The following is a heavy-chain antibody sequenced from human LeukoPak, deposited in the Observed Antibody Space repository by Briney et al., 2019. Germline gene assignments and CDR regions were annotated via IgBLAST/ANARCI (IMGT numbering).Heavy chain of an antibody. CDR3: TRQPIYAAYFDF. Sequence: GGSLRLSCAASGFPFDRYWMSWVRLAPGKGLEWVANIKHDGSEKTFVDSVKGRFTISRNNAENSLYLQMNSLRAEDTAVYYCTRQPIYAAYFDFWGQGNLVTVSS. J-gene: IGHJ4*02. V-gene: IGHV3-7*01. CDR2: IKHDGSEK. D-gene: IGHD3-16*01. CDR1: GFPFDRYW.